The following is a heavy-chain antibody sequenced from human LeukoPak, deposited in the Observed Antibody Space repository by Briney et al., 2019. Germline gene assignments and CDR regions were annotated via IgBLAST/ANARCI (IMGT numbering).Heavy chain of an antibody. Sequence: PGGSLRLSCAASGFTFSSYSMNWVRQAPGKGLEWVSSISSSSSYIYYADSVKGRFTISRDNAKNSLYLQMNSLRAEDTAVYYCARVLSGPTDWFDPWGQGTLVTVSS. J-gene: IGHJ5*02. CDR2: ISSSSSYI. V-gene: IGHV3-21*01. CDR1: GFTFSSYS. CDR3: ARVLSGPTDWFDP. D-gene: IGHD1-1*01.